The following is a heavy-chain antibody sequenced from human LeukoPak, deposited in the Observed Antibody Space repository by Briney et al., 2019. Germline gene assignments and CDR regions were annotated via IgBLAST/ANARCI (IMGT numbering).Heavy chain of an antibody. CDR1: GYSFITYW. Sequence: GESLKISCKGSGYSFITYWIGWVRQMPGKGLEWMGIIYPGDSDTRYSPSFQGQVTISADKSISTTYLQWSSLKASDTAVYYCARMIGLGEVSPYFDYWGQGILVTVSS. J-gene: IGHJ4*02. CDR3: ARMIGLGEVSPYFDY. V-gene: IGHV5-51*01. D-gene: IGHD3-16*02. CDR2: IYPGDSDT.